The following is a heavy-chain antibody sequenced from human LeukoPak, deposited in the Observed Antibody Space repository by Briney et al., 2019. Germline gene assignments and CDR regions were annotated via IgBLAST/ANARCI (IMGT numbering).Heavy chain of an antibody. Sequence: SETLSLTCTVSVGSISRYYGSWIRQPPGEGLEWIGYIYYSGSTNYNPTLKSRVTISVDMSKNEFSMKLSSVTAADTGVYYCARGGRAVASHWFNPWGQGTLVTVSS. J-gene: IGHJ5*02. CDR1: VGSISRYY. D-gene: IGHD6-19*01. CDR2: IYYSGST. V-gene: IGHV4-59*01. CDR3: ARGGRAVASHWFNP.